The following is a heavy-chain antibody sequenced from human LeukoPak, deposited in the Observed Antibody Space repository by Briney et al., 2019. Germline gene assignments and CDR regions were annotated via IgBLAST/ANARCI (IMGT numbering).Heavy chain of an antibody. Sequence: GGSLRLSCAASEFTFSNYGMTWVRQAPGKGLEWVSSISTSGGSTYYADSVKGRFTISRDNSKNTLYLQMNSLRAEDTAVYYCVRVVVAATLIDYWGQGTLVTVSS. D-gene: IGHD2-15*01. CDR1: EFTFSNYG. CDR2: ISTSGGST. V-gene: IGHV3-23*01. J-gene: IGHJ4*02. CDR3: VRVVVAATLIDY.